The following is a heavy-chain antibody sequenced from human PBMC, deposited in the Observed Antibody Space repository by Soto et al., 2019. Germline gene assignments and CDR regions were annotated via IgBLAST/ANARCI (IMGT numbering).Heavy chain of an antibody. CDR2: VSGRGGKT. CDR3: AKLNLFVSAAAGRGPFDY. J-gene: IGHJ4*02. V-gene: IGHV3-23*01. CDR1: GFRFSNYA. Sequence: VQLLEPGGGLVQPGGSRSFSCAASGFRFSNYALGWVRQAPGKGLEWFSAVSGRGGKTYNADSVQGGFTISRENSKNMLNLQMNSLRAEDTAVYYCAKLNLFVSAAAGRGPFDYWGQGTLVTVSS. D-gene: IGHD6-13*01.